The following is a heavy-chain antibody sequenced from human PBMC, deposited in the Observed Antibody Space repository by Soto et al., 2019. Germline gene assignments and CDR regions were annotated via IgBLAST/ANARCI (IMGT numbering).Heavy chain of an antibody. CDR1: GFSVSRNY. CDR3: ASSPPMGYYDFWSGYQTDY. Sequence: EVQLVESGGGLVQPGGSLRLSCAASGFSVSRNYMSWVRQAPGKGLEWVSVIYSGGSTYYADSVKGRFTISRHNSKNTLYLQMNSLIAEDTAVYYCASSPPMGYYDFWSGYQTDYWGQGTLVTVSS. CDR2: IYSGGST. V-gene: IGHV3-53*04. D-gene: IGHD3-3*01. J-gene: IGHJ4*02.